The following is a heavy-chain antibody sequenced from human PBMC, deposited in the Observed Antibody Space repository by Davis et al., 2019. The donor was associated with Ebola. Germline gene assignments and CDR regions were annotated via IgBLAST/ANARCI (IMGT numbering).Heavy chain of an antibody. D-gene: IGHD2-21*01. J-gene: IGHJ6*02. V-gene: IGHV4-59*11. CDR2: VYFSGST. CDR3: ARGVIHPYYYYYGMDV. CDR1: GGSISSHY. Sequence: MPGGSLRLSCTVSGGSISSHYWSWIRQSPEKGLEWIGYVYFSGSTNYNPSLKSRVTISVDTSKNQVSLKLSSVTAADTAVYYCARGVIHPYYYYYGMDVWGLGTTVTVSS.